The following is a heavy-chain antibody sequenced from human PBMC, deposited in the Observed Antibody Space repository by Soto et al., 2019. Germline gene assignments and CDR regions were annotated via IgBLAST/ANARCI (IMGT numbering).Heavy chain of an antibody. J-gene: IGHJ6*02. CDR1: GFTFSTYT. V-gene: IGHV3-23*01. Sequence: GGSLRLSCAASGFTFSTYTMTWVRQAPGKGLERVSSVVGSGESTYYADSVKGRFTISRDNSKNTLYVQMNSLRAEDTAIYYCARVGMDYDGSSGERSYGMDVWGQGTTVTVSS. D-gene: IGHD3-22*01. CDR2: VVGSGEST. CDR3: ARVGMDYDGSSGERSYGMDV.